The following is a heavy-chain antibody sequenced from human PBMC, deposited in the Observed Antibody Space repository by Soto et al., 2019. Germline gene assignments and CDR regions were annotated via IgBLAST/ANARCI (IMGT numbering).Heavy chain of an antibody. CDR3: ARVDCSPSDCYNLYYGRDV. J-gene: IGHJ6*02. D-gene: IGHD2-2*02. CDR1: GFTFSSYW. CDR2: MNQNGGEK. Sequence: PGWSLRLSCAASGFTFSSYWMTWFRQAPGKGLEWVADMNQNGGEKYYVDSVKGRFTISRDNARTSLFLQMNSLRVEDTGIYYCARVDCSPSDCYNLYYGRDVWGQGTTVSVSS. V-gene: IGHV3-7*04.